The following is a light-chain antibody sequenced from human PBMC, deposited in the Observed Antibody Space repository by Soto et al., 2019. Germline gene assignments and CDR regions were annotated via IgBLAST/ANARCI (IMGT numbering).Light chain of an antibody. CDR2: GAS. CDR3: QPSGSASST. V-gene: IGKV3-20*01. Sequence: EIVLTQSTGTLSLSPGERATLSCRASQSVSSSYLAWDQQKPGQAPRLLLYGASSRATGIPDRFSGSGSVTDFTISISRLESEDFAVYYCQPSGSASSTFGQGIKLEIK. J-gene: IGKJ2*01. CDR1: QSVSSSY.